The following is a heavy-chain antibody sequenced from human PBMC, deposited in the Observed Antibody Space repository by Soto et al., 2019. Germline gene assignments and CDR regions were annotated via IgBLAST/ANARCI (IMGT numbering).Heavy chain of an antibody. CDR1: GYTFTSYT. V-gene: IGHV1-3*01. CDR2: INAGNGNT. J-gene: IGHJ4*02. CDR3: ASGRWLQLPPY. Sequence: ASVKVSCKASGYTFTSYTMHWVRQAPGQRLEWMGWINAGNGNTKYSQKFQGRITITRDTSASTAYMELSSLRSEDTAVYYCASGRWLQLPPYWGQGTLVTVSS. D-gene: IGHD5-12*01.